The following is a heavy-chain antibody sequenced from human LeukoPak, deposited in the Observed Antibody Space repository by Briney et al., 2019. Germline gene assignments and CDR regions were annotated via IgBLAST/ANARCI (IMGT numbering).Heavy chain of an antibody. CDR3: ARDSDAWSNWFDT. J-gene: IGHJ5*02. Sequence: PGGSLRLSCAASGFTFSSYWMSWVRQAPGKGLEWVANIKQDGSEKYYVDFVKGRFTISRDNAKNSLYLQMNSLRAEDTAVYYCARDSDAWSNWFDTWGQGTLVTVSS. V-gene: IGHV3-7*01. D-gene: IGHD1-26*01. CDR1: GFTFSSYW. CDR2: IKQDGSEK.